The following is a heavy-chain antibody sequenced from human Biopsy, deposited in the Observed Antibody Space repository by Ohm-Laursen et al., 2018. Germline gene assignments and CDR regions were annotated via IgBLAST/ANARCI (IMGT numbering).Heavy chain of an antibody. D-gene: IGHD6-19*01. V-gene: IGHV4-34*01. J-gene: IGHJ4*02. CDR1: GGSFSGTY. Sequence: SETLSLTCAVSGGSFSGTYWSWIRQTPGKGLEWIGEINHSGSTKYNPSFESRVTMSVDTSKNQFYLKLYSVTAADTAVYYCARGRRTSGWPYFDNWGQGALVIVSP. CDR3: ARGRRTSGWPYFDN. CDR2: INHSGST.